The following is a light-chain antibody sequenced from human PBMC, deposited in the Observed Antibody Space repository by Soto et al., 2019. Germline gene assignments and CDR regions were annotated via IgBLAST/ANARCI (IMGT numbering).Light chain of an antibody. Sequence: IVMTQSPATLSVSPGERATLSCRASESLGSDLAWYQQKPGQAPRLLIYGASDRATGIPDRFTGSGSGTDFTLTINRLEPEDFAVYFCQQYGSSPQTFGQGTKVDIK. J-gene: IGKJ1*01. CDR2: GAS. CDR3: QQYGSSPQT. CDR1: ESLGSD. V-gene: IGKV3-20*01.